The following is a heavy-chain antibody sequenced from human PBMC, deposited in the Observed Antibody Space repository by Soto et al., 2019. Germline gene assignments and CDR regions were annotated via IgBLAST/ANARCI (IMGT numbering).Heavy chain of an antibody. CDR2: IYYSGST. J-gene: IGHJ4*02. V-gene: IGHV4-59*08. Sequence: SETLSLTCTVSGGSISSYYWSWIRQPPGKGLEWIGYIYYSGSTYYNPSLKSRVTISVDTSKNQFSLKLSSVTAADTAVYYCARQRGDYDFWSGYYKDYYFDYWGQGTLVTVSS. CDR3: ARQRGDYDFWSGYYKDYYFDY. D-gene: IGHD3-3*01. CDR1: GGSISSYY.